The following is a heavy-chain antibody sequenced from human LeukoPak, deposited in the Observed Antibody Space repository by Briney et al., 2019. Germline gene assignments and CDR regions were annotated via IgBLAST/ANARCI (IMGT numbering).Heavy chain of an antibody. J-gene: IGHJ6*03. CDR1: GYTFTGYY. D-gene: IGHD1-14*01. V-gene: IGHV1-2*02. CDR3: ARVTSAAGHYYYYMDV. Sequence: ASVKVSCKASGYTFTGYYMHWVRQAPGQGLEWMGWINPNSGGTNYAQKFQGRVTMTRDTSISTAYMELSRLRSDDTAVYYCARVTSAAGHYYYYMDVWGKGTTVTVSS. CDR2: INPNSGGT.